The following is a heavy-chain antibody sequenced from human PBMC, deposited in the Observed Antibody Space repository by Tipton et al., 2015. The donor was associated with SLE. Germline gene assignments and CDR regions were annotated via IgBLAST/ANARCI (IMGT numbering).Heavy chain of an antibody. CDR2: IKHDGSEK. J-gene: IGHJ4*02. D-gene: IGHD2-15*01. CDR1: GFTFSNYW. CDR3: AKDTGVVVAESYFDY. Sequence: SLRLSCAASGFTFSNYWMTWVRQAPGKGLEWVANIKHDGSEKYYVDSVKGRFTISRDNAKNSLYLQMNSLRAEDTALYYCAKDTGVVVAESYFDYWGQGTLVTVSS. V-gene: IGHV3-7*03.